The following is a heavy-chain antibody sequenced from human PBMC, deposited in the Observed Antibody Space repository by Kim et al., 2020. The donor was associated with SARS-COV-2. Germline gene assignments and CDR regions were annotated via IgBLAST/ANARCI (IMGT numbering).Heavy chain of an antibody. CDR1: GFTFSSYS. D-gene: IGHD4-4*01. CDR3: AKAMTTVTHYYYYYYGMDV. V-gene: IGHV3-21*01. Sequence: GGSLRLSCAASGFTFSSYSMNWVRQAPGKGLEWVSSISSSSSYIYYADSVKGRFTISRDNAKNSLYLQMNSLRAEDTAVYYCAKAMTTVTHYYYYYYGMDVWGQGTTVTVSS. CDR2: ISSSSSYI. J-gene: IGHJ6*02.